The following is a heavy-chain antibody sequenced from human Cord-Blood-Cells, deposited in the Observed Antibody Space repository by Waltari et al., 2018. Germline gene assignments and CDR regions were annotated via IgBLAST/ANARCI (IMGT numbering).Heavy chain of an antibody. J-gene: IGHJ4*02. D-gene: IGHD6-13*01. CDR1: GGSISSSSYY. CDR2: IYYSGST. V-gene: IGHV4-39*01. CDR3: ASKRAAGIDY. Sequence: QLQLQESGPGLVKPSETLSLTCTVSGGSISSSSYYWGWIRQPPGKGLEWIGSIYYSGSTDYNPALKIRVTISVDTSKNQFSLKLSSVTAADTAVYYCASKRAAGIDYWGQGTLVTVSS.